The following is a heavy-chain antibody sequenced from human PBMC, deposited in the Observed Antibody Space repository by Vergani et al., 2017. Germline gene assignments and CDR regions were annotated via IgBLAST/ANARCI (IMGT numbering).Heavy chain of an antibody. CDR1: GYTFTGYY. J-gene: IGHJ4*02. CDR3: ARGWCSSTSCYDYFDY. D-gene: IGHD2-2*01. CDR2: INPNSGGT. Sequence: QVQLVQSGAEVKKPGASVKVSCKASGYTFTGYYMHWVRQAPGQGLEWMGWINPNSGGTNNAQKFQGRVTMTRDTSISTAYMELSRLRSDDTAVYYCARGWCSSTSCYDYFDYWGQGTLVTVSS. V-gene: IGHV1-2*02.